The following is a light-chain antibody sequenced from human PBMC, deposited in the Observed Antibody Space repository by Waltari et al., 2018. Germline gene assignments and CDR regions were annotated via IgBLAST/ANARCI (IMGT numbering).Light chain of an antibody. CDR2: DVN. Sequence: QSALTQPASVSGSPGQSITISCTGSSSDVGGYDSVSWYEDHPGQAPKVIIYDVNKPPSGVSDRFSGSKSGNTASLTISGLQAEDEATFYCSSQSTKNGVIFGGGTKVTVL. V-gene: IGLV2-14*03. J-gene: IGLJ2*01. CDR1: SSDVGGYDS. CDR3: SSQSTKNGVI.